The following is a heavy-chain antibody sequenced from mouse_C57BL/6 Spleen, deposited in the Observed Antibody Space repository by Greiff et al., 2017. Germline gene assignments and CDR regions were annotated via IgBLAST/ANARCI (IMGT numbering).Heavy chain of an antibody. J-gene: IGHJ4*01. D-gene: IGHD2-2*01. CDR3: ARSEVTKAMDC. Sequence: QVQLQQPGAELVMPGASVKLSCKASGYTFTSYWMHWVKQRPGQGLEWIGEIDPSDSYTNYNQKFKGKSTLTVDKSSSTAYMQLSSLTSEDSAVYYCARSEVTKAMDCWGQGTSVTVSS. V-gene: IGHV1-69*01. CDR2: IDPSDSYT. CDR1: GYTFTSYW.